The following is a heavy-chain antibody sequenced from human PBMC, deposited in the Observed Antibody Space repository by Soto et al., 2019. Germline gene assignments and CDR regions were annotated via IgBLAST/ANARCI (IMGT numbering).Heavy chain of an antibody. J-gene: IGHJ5*02. CDR2: ISEDGGST. V-gene: IGHV3-23*01. Sequence: QSGGSLRLSCAASGFTFSTYWMSWVRQAPGKGLEWVSAISEDGGSTFYADSVKGRFTISRDNSKNTLYLQMSSLRAEDTAVYYCAKSRGTRYCSSTSCYALAFSWGLGTLVTVSS. CDR1: GFTFSTYW. CDR3: AKSRGTRYCSSTSCYALAFS. D-gene: IGHD2-2*01.